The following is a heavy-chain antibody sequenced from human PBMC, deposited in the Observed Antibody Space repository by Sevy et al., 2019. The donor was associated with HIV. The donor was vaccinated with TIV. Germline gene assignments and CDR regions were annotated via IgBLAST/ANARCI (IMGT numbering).Heavy chain of an antibody. J-gene: IGHJ6*03. Sequence: SETLSLTCAVYGGSFSGYYWSWIRQPPGKGLEWIGEINHSGSTNYNPSLKSRVTISVDTSKNQFSLKLSSVTAADTAVYYRARGGTMDYMDVWGKGTTVTVSS. V-gene: IGHV4-34*01. CDR1: GGSFSGYY. D-gene: IGHD3-10*01. CDR3: ARGGTMDYMDV. CDR2: INHSGST.